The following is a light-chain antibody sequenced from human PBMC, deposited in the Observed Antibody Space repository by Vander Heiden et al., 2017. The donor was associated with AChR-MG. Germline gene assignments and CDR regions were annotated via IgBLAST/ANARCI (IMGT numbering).Light chain of an antibody. Sequence: IVMTQSPATLSVSPGERATLSCRASQNGDSNLAWYQQKPGQSPRLLIYVASTRATGIPAGFSGSGSGTEFTLTISSVEPEDFGVYHCQQYRQRPRTFGGGTKVDIK. CDR2: VAS. CDR3: QQYRQRPRT. CDR1: QNGDSN. J-gene: IGKJ4*01. V-gene: IGKV3-15*01.